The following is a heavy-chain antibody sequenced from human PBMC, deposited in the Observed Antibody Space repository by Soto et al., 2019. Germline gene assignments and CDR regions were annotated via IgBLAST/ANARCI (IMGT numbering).Heavy chain of an antibody. CDR3: ARFGKGRITMVRGAKDYYYYGMDV. Sequence: LSLTCAVYGGSFSGYYWSWIRQPPGKGLEWIGEINHSGSTNYNPSLKSRVTISVDTSKNQFSLKLSSVTAADTAVYYCARFGKGRITMVRGAKDYYYYGMDVWGQGTTVTVSS. V-gene: IGHV4-34*01. J-gene: IGHJ6*02. D-gene: IGHD3-10*01. CDR1: GGSFSGYY. CDR2: INHSGST.